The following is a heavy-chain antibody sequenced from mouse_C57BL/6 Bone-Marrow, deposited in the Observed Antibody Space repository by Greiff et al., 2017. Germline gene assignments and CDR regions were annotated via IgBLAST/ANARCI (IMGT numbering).Heavy chain of an antibody. CDR1: GYAFTNYL. V-gene: IGHV1-54*01. Sequence: VQLQQSGAELVRPGTSVKVSCKASGYAFTNYLIEWVKQRPGQGLEWIGVINPGSGGTNYNEKFKGKATLTADKSSSTAYMQLSSLTSEDSAVXFCARHHYYGVYYYAMDYWGQGTSVTVSS. J-gene: IGHJ4*01. CDR3: ARHHYYGVYYYAMDY. D-gene: IGHD1-1*01. CDR2: INPGSGGT.